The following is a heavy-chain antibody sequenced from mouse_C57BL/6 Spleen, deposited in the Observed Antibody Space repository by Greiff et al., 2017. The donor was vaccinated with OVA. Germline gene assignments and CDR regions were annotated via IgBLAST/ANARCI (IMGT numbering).Heavy chain of an antibody. J-gene: IGHJ2*01. Sequence: QVHVKQPGAELVRPGSSVKLSCKASGYTFTSYWMDWVKQRPGQGLEWIGNIYPSDSETHYNQKFKDKATLTVDKSSSTAYMQLSSLTSEDSAVYYCARAREGYWGQGTTLTVSS. V-gene: IGHV1-61*01. CDR3: ARAREGY. CDR1: GYTFTSYW. CDR2: IYPSDSET.